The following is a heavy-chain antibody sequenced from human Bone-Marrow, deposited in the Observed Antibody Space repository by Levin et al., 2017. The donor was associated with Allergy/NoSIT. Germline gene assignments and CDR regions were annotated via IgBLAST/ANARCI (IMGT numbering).Heavy chain of an antibody. D-gene: IGHD5-12*01. CDR1: GYTLTELS. CDR2: FDPEDGET. CDR3: ATETSPLGVRGYDEGTKWDYYYMDV. Sequence: GESLKISCKVSGYTLTELSMHWVRQAPGKGLEWMGGFDPEDGETIYAQKFQGRVTMTEDTSTDTAYMELSSLRSEDTAVYYCATETSPLGVRGYDEGTKWDYYYMDVWGKGTTVTVSS. V-gene: IGHV1-24*01. J-gene: IGHJ6*03.